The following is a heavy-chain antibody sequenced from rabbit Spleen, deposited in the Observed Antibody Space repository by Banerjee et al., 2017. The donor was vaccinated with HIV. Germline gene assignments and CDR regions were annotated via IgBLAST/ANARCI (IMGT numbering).Heavy chain of an antibody. CDR1: GFSFSSGYD. Sequence: QQQLEESGGGLVKPGGTLTLTCKASGFSFSSGYDMCWVRQAPGKGLEWIACINPLFGTTYYASWAKGRFTISKPSSTTVTLQMTRLTGADTATYFCARGDFCFNLWGPGTLVTVS. V-gene: IGHV1S45*01. D-gene: IGHD4-2*01. CDR3: ARGDFCFNL. J-gene: IGHJ4*01. CDR2: INPLFGTT.